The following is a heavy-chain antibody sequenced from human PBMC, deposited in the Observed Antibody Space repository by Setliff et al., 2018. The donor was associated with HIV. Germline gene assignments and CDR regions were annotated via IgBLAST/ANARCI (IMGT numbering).Heavy chain of an antibody. V-gene: IGHV4-4*08. D-gene: IGHD3-16*01. CDR3: ARLYDYYGHRLDY. CDR2: YISSSGSTTNNPYISTTGNT. J-gene: IGHJ4*02. Sequence: PSETLSLTCTVSEDSFTTYFWAWVRQFPGKGLEWIGYISSSGSTTNNPYISTTGNTNYNPSLKTRVTLAIDTSKRQFSLWLRSVTAADTAVYYCARLYDYYGHRLDYWGQGAQVTVSS. CDR1: EDSFTTYF.